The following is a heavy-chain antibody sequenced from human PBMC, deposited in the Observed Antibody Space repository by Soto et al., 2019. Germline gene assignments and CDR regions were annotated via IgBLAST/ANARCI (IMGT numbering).Heavy chain of an antibody. CDR1: GDSITSNSYF. CDR3: ARHFSVDYFDY. CDR2: IYYSGTT. J-gene: IGHJ4*02. V-gene: IGHV4-39*01. Sequence: SETLSLTCTVAGDSITSNSYFWAWIRQPPGKRLEWIGIIYYSGTTYYNPSLKSRVTISVDRSKNQFSLNLLSVTAADTSFYYCARHFSVDYFDYWCQGALVX.